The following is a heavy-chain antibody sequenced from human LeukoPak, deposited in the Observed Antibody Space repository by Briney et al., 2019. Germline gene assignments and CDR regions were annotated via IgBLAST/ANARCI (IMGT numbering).Heavy chain of an antibody. CDR3: IRMYYYGSGSLYWWDY. J-gene: IGHJ4*02. Sequence: PGGSLRLSCAASGFTFSNAWMSWVRQAPGKGLEWVGRIKSKTDGGTTDYAAPVKGRFTISRDDSKNTLYLQMNSLKTEDTAVYYCIRMYYYGSGSLYWWDYWGQGTLVTVSS. D-gene: IGHD3-10*01. CDR2: IKSKTDGGTT. V-gene: IGHV3-15*01. CDR1: GFTFSNAW.